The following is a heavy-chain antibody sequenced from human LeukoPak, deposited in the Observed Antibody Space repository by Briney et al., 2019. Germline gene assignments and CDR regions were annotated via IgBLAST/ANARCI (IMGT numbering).Heavy chain of an antibody. CDR3: ARHPYYDSNGSFDY. CDR2: IYYSGST. D-gene: IGHD3-22*01. Sequence: SETLSLTCTVAGGSISSSSYYGGWIRQPPGKGLERIESIYYSGSTYDNPSLKSRVTIYVYTTKNQFSLKLSSVTAADTAVYYCARHPYYDSNGSFDYWGQGTLVTVSS. CDR1: GGSISSSSYY. J-gene: IGHJ4*02. V-gene: IGHV4-39*01.